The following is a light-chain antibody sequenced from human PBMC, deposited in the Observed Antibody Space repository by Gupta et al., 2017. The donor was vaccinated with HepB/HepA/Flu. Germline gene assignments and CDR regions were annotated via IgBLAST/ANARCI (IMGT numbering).Light chain of an antibody. J-gene: IGKJ4*01. CDR1: QSVSSY. Sequence: EIVLTQSPATLSLSPGDRATLSCRASQSVSSYLAWYQQKPGQAPRLLIYEASNRATGIPARFSGSGSGTDFTLTISSLEPEDFAVYYGQQRSNWLTFGGGTKVEIK. V-gene: IGKV3-11*01. CDR2: EAS. CDR3: QQRSNWLT.